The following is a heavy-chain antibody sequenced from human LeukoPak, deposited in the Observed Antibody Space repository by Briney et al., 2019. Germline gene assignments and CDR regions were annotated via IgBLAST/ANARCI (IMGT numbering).Heavy chain of an antibody. CDR1: GGSISSYY. Sequence: PSETLSLTCTVSGGSISSYYWSWIRQPPGKGLEWIGYIYYSGSTNYNPSLKSRVTISVDTSKNQFSLKLSSVTAADTAVYYCARIPVVPGWSGYRSGAFDIWGQGTMVTVSS. D-gene: IGHD3-3*01. CDR3: ARIPVVPGWSGYRSGAFDI. CDR2: IYYSGST. J-gene: IGHJ3*02. V-gene: IGHV4-59*01.